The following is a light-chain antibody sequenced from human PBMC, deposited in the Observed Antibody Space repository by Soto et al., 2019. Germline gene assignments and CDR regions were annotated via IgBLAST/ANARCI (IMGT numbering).Light chain of an antibody. V-gene: IGKV3-15*01. Sequence: EKVMTQSPATLSVSPGERATLSCRASQSVSSNLAWFRQKPGQAPRLLIYGASTRATGIPARFSGSGSGTEFTLTISSLQSEDFAVYYCQQYNNWPWTFGQGTKVEIK. J-gene: IGKJ1*01. CDR3: QQYNNWPWT. CDR2: GAS. CDR1: QSVSSN.